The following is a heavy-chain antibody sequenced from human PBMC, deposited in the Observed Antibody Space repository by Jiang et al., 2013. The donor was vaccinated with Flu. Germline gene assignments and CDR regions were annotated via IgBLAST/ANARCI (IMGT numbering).Heavy chain of an antibody. CDR1: GFTFSSYG. CDR3: ARCIRCPTIRIAYGMDV. J-gene: IGHJ6*02. D-gene: IGHD3-3*02. CDR2: IWYDGSNK. V-gene: IGHV3-33*01. Sequence: VQLLESGGGVVQPGRSLRLSCAASGFTFSSYGMHWVRQAPGKGLEWVAVIWYDGSNKYYADSVKGRFTISRDNSKNTLYLQMNSLRAEDTAVYYCARCIRCPTIRIAYGMDVWGQGTTVTVSS.